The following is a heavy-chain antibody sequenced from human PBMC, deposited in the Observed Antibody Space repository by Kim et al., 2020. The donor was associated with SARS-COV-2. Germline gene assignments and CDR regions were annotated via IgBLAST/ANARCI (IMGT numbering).Heavy chain of an antibody. V-gene: IGHV3-33*06. D-gene: IGHD3-16*01. CDR3: AKDYDRGSYGYYYGMDV. CDR2: IWYDGSYK. CDR1: GFIFSSYA. Sequence: GGSLRLSCAASGFIFSSYAMHWVRQAPGKGMEWVGVIWYDGSYKHYADSVKGRVTLSRDNSKNTLYLQMNSLRAEGTAVYYCAKDYDRGSYGYYYGMDVWGQGTTVPVS. J-gene: IGHJ6*02.